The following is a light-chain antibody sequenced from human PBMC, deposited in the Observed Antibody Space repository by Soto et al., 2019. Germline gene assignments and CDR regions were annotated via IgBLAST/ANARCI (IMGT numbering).Light chain of an antibody. Sequence: DIQMTQSTSSLSASVGDRVTITCRASQGISNYLAWYQQKPGKVPALLIYAASTLQSGVQSRFSGSGSGTDFTLHISSLQPEDDATYYCQQYKNAPTFGGGTKVEI. CDR3: QQYKNAPT. V-gene: IGKV1-27*01. CDR2: AAS. CDR1: QGISNY. J-gene: IGKJ4*01.